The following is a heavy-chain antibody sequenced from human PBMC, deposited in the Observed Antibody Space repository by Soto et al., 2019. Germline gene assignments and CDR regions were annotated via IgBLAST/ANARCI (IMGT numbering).Heavy chain of an antibody. Sequence: ASVKVSCKASGYTFTSYDINWVRQATGQGLEWMGWMNPNSGNTGYAQKFQGRVTMTRNTSISTAYMELSSLRSEDTAVYYCARGQVDYYYYYMDVWGKGTTVTVSS. CDR2: MNPNSGNT. CDR1: GYTFTSYD. V-gene: IGHV1-8*01. J-gene: IGHJ6*03. D-gene: IGHD2-15*01. CDR3: ARGQVDYYYYYMDV.